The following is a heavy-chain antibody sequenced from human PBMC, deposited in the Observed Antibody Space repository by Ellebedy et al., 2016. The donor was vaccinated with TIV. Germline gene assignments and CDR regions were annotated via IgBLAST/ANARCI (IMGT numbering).Heavy chain of an antibody. CDR1: GGSISGYF. CDR2: THSSGNT. V-gene: IGHV4-59*08. J-gene: IGHJ4*02. Sequence: ESLKISCTVSGGSISGYFWSWIRQSPGKGLEWIAYTHSSGNTDYNPSLKSRVTISVDTSKNQLSLTLSSVTAADTAVYYCARQPGGTYSFDYWGQGTLVTLSS. CDR3: ARQPGGTYSFDY. D-gene: IGHD1-26*01.